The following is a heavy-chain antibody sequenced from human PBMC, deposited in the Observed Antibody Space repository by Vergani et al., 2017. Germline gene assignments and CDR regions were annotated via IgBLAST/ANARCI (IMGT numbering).Heavy chain of an antibody. CDR2: IDYSGSTS. J-gene: IGHJ6*02. V-gene: IGHV3-30*09. Sequence: QVQLVESGGGVVQPGRSLRLSCAASGFTFSSYAMHWVRQAPGKGLEWIGLIDYSGSTSYNPSVRGRLAISVDTSKNHFSLKLDSVTAADTAVYFCAREGPYFYGLDLWGQGTTVTVSS. CDR1: GFTFSSYA. D-gene: IGHD2-21*01. CDR3: AREGPYFYGLDL.